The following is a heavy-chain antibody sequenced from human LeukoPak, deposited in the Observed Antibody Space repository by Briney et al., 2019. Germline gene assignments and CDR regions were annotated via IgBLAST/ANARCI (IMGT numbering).Heavy chain of an antibody. CDR1: GVSISSYH. CDR3: ARDGLSGSGSGGYYYYGMDV. J-gene: IGHJ6*02. Sequence: PSETLSLTCTVSGVSISSYHWSWIRQPAGKGLEWIGRIYTSGSTNYNPSLKSRVTMSVDTSKNQFSLKLSSVTAADTAVYYCARDGLSGSGSGGYYYYGMDVWGQGTTVTVSS. D-gene: IGHD3-10*01. V-gene: IGHV4-4*07. CDR2: IYTSGST.